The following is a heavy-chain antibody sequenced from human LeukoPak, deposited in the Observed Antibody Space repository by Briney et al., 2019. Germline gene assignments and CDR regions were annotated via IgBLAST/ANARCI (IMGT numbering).Heavy chain of an antibody. D-gene: IGHD3-3*01. CDR2: IIPIFGTA. V-gene: IGHV1-69*05. CDR3: ARVRASTIFGVVITGYYYYYMDV. Sequence: ASVKVSCKASGGTFSSYAISWVRRAPGQGLEWMGGIIPIFGTANYAQKFQGRVTITTDESTSTAYMELSSLRSEDTAVYYCARVRASTIFGVVITGYYYYYMDVWGKGTTVTVSS. J-gene: IGHJ6*03. CDR1: GGTFSSYA.